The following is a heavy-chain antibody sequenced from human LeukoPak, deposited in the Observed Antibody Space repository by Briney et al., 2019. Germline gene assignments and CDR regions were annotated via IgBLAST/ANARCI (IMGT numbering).Heavy chain of an antibody. V-gene: IGHV1-2*06. CDR3: ARPFSNSSGYPLYYYYGMDV. CDR1: GYTLTDYY. D-gene: IGHD3-22*01. CDR2: INPNSGGT. Sequence: GASVKVSCKASGYTLTDYYMHWVRQAPGQGLEWMGRINPNSGGTNYAQKFQGRVTITADESTSTAYMELSSLRSEGTAVYYCARPFSNSSGYPLYYYYGMDVWGQGTTVTVSS. J-gene: IGHJ6*02.